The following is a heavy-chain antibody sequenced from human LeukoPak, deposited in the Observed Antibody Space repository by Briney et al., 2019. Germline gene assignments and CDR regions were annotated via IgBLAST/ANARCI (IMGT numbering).Heavy chain of an antibody. Sequence: SETLSLTCAVYGGSFSGYYWSWIRQPPGKGLEWIGEINHSGSTNYNPSLKSRVTISVDTSKNQFSLKLSSVTAADTDVYYCARATRGYQTPRRSYYYMDVWGKGTTVTVSS. V-gene: IGHV4-34*01. D-gene: IGHD3-16*02. J-gene: IGHJ6*03. CDR2: INHSGST. CDR1: GGSFSGYY. CDR3: ARATRGYQTPRRSYYYMDV.